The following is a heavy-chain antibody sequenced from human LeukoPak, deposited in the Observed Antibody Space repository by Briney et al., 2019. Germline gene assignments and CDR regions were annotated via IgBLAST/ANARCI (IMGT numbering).Heavy chain of an antibody. CDR1: GGSFSGYY. J-gene: IGHJ6*03. D-gene: IGHD2-2*01. CDR3: ARVPYCSSTSCSYYYYYYMDV. Sequence: PSETLSLTCVVYGGSFSGYYWSWIRQPPGKGLEWIGEINHSGSTNYNPSLKSRVTISVDTSKNQFSLKLSSVTAADTAVYYCARVPYCSSTSCSYYYYYYMDVWGKGTTVTVSS. V-gene: IGHV4-34*01. CDR2: INHSGST.